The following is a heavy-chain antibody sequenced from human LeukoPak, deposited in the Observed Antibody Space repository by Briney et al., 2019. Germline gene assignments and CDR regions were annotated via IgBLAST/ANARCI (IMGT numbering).Heavy chain of an antibody. Sequence: ASVKVSCKASGYTFTGYYMHWVRQAPGQGLEWMGWINPNSGGTNYAQKFQGRVTMTRDTSISTAYMELSRLRSDDTAVYYCSRDQVRYYYYYMDVWGKGTTVTVSS. V-gene: IGHV1-2*02. CDR3: SRDQVRYYYYYMDV. CDR2: INPNSGGT. J-gene: IGHJ6*03. CDR1: GYTFTGYY.